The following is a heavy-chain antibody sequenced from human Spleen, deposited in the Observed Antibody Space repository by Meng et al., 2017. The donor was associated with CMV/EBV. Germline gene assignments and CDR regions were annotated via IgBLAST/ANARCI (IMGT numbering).Heavy chain of an antibody. V-gene: IGHV3-30-3*01. J-gene: IGHJ4*02. CDR3: ARDSPYDILTGYWSNGPYYFDY. D-gene: IGHD3-9*01. CDR1: GFTFSNYA. Sequence: GESLKISCAASGFTFSNYAMHWVRQAPGKGLEWVAIISYDGSNKYYPDSVKGRFTISRDNSKNTLYLQMNSLRAEDTAVYYCARDSPYDILTGYWSNGPYYFDYWGQGTLVTVSS. CDR2: ISYDGSNK.